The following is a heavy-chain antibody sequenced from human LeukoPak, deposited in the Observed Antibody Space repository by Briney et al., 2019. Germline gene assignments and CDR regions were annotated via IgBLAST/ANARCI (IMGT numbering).Heavy chain of an antibody. V-gene: IGHV4-38-2*01. CDR2: IYHSGST. CDR3: ARRGLQTPFDY. J-gene: IGHJ4*02. D-gene: IGHD4-11*01. CDR1: GYSISSGYY. Sequence: SETLSLTCAVSGYSISSGYYWGWIRQPPGKGLEWIGSIYHSGSTYYNPSLKSRVTISVDTSKNQFSLKLSSVTAAGTAVYYCARRGLQTPFDYWGQGTLVTVSS.